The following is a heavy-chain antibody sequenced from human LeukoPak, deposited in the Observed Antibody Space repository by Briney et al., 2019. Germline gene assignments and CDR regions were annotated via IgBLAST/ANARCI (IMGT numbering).Heavy chain of an antibody. CDR2: ISWNSGSI. V-gene: IGHV3-9*03. CDR1: GFTFDDYA. D-gene: IGHD4-17*01. CDR3: ARSYGDYALEY. J-gene: IGHJ4*02. Sequence: GRSLRLSCAASGFTFDDYAMHWVRQAPGKGLEWVSGISWNSGSIGYAASVRGRFTISRDNAKNSLYLQMNSLRAEDMALYYCARSYGDYALEYWGQGTLVTVSS.